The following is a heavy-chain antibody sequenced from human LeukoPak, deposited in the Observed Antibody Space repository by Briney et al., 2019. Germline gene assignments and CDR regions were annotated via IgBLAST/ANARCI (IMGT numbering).Heavy chain of an antibody. V-gene: IGHV3-23*01. D-gene: IGHD2-8*02. J-gene: IGHJ4*02. CDR3: AKPRTTGLGWAQFDY. CDR1: GFTFSSFA. CDR2: FDGNGPNT. Sequence: GGSLRLSCAASGFTFSSFALTWVRQAPGKGLEWVSGFDGNGPNTYYADSVKGRWTISRDNSRNTLYLEMNSLRPEDTAIYYCAKPRTTGLGWAQFDYWGQGSLVTVSS.